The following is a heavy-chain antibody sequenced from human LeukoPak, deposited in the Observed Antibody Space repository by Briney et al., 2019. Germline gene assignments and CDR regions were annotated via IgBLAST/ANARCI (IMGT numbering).Heavy chain of an antibody. CDR2: INHSGST. V-gene: IGHV4-61*10. CDR3: AMGTYYFDY. J-gene: IGHJ4*02. Sequence: SETLSLTCTVSGGSISSGSYYWSWIRQPAGKGLEWIGEINHSGSTNYNPSLKSRVTISVDTSKNQFSLKLSSVTAADTAVYYCAMGTYYFDYWGQGTLVTVSS. CDR1: GGSISSGSYY. D-gene: IGHD1-1*01.